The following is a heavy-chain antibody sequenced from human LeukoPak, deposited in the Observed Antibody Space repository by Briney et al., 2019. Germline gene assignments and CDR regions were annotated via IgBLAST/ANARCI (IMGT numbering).Heavy chain of an antibody. V-gene: IGHV3-30*02. Sequence: PGGSLRLSCEASGFNLSRNGMHWIRQAPGKGLEWVSFIRFDGTKTFYGDSVKGRFTISRDNSKNTLYLQLNSLRADDTAVYYCARDLYDGNSNYYYNPDYWGQGVLVTVSS. CDR2: IRFDGTKT. CDR1: GFNLSRNG. J-gene: IGHJ4*02. D-gene: IGHD3-10*01. CDR3: ARDLYDGNSNYYYNPDY.